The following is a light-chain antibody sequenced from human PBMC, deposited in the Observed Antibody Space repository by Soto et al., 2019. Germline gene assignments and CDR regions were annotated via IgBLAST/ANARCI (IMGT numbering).Light chain of an antibody. CDR3: QQYNNLPPDT. CDR1: PSGKKN. CDR2: GAS. V-gene: IGKV3-15*01. J-gene: IGKJ2*01. Sequence: EIILTQSPASLSVSPGEKDTLSFTAWPSGKKNLAWYQQKPGQAPRLLIYGASTRATGIPGRFRGSGSGTEFTLTITSLQSEDFAVYFCQQYNNLPPDTFGQGTKLEIK.